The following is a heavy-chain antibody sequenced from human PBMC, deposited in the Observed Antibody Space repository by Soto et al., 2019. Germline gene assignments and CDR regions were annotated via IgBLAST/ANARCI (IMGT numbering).Heavy chain of an antibody. Sequence: EVQLVESGGGLVKPGGSLRLSCAASGFTFSSYSMNWVRQAPGKGLEWVSSISSSSSYIYYADSVKGRFTISRDNAKNSLYLQMNRLRAEDTAVYYCARGGSGYDDSANNFDYWGQGTLVTVSS. D-gene: IGHD5-12*01. CDR1: GFTFSSYS. J-gene: IGHJ4*02. CDR2: ISSSSSYI. CDR3: ARGGSGYDDSANNFDY. V-gene: IGHV3-21*01.